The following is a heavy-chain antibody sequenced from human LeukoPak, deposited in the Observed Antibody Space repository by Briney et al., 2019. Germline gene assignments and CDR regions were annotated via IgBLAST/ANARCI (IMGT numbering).Heavy chain of an antibody. CDR1: GFTFSSYS. CDR2: ISSSSTI. Sequence: GGSLRLSCAASGFTFSSYSMNWVRQAPGTGLEWVSYISSSSTIYYADSVKGRFTISRDNAKNSLYLQMNSLRDEDTAVYYCARDLPPGSSGWYLGYWGQGTLVTVSS. CDR3: ARDLPPGSSGWYLGY. D-gene: IGHD6-19*01. J-gene: IGHJ4*02. V-gene: IGHV3-48*02.